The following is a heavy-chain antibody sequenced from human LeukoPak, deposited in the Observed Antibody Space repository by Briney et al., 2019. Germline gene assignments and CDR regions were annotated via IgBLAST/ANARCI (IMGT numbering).Heavy chain of an antibody. V-gene: IGHV4-4*09. Sequence: SETLFLTYTVSGGSIRSYYWSWIRQPPGKGLEWIGYIYTSGRTNYNPSLKSRVTISEDTSKNQFSLKLSSVTAADTAVYYCARPYSSGWYGAFDIWGQGTMVTVSS. J-gene: IGHJ3*02. CDR3: ARPYSSGWYGAFDI. CDR2: IYTSGRT. D-gene: IGHD6-19*01. CDR1: GGSIRSYY.